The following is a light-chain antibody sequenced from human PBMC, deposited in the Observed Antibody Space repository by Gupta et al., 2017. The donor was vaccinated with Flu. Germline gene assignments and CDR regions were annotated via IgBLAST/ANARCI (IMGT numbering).Light chain of an antibody. Sequence: DIVLTQSPGTLSLSPGERATLSCRASQNVNNNYLAWYQQKPGQTPRLLIYDASRRATGIPDRFSGSGSGRDFTLSGSRREPEDFAVYYWQQEGSSRTFGQGTKVEIK. CDR3: QQEGSSRT. CDR2: DAS. CDR1: QNVNNNY. J-gene: IGKJ1*01. V-gene: IGKV3-20*01.